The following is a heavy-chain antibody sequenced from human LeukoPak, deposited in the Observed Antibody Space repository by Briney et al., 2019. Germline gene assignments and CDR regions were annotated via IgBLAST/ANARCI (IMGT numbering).Heavy chain of an antibody. D-gene: IGHD4-17*01. CDR1: GYTFTSYY. V-gene: IGHV1-46*01. J-gene: IGHJ4*02. CDR3: ARRLGDGDYVYYFDY. Sequence: ASVKVSCKASGYTFTSYYMHWVRQAPGQGLEWMGIINPSGGSTSYAQKFQGRATMTRDTSTSTVYMELSSLRSEDTAVYYCARRLGDGDYVYYFDYWGQGTLVTVSS. CDR2: INPSGGST.